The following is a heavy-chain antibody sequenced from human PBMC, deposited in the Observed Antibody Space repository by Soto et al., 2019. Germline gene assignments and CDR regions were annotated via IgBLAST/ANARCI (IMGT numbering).Heavy chain of an antibody. D-gene: IGHD6-13*01. CDR1: GYTLTELS. J-gene: IGHJ4*02. V-gene: IGHV1-24*01. CDR2: FDPEDGET. Sequence: ASVKVSCKVSGYTLTELSMHWVRQAPGKGLVWMGGFDPEDGETVYAQKFQGRVTMTEDTSTDTAYMELSSLRSEDTAVYYCATWGLIAAAGTLFYWGQATLVTVSS. CDR3: ATWGLIAAAGTLFY.